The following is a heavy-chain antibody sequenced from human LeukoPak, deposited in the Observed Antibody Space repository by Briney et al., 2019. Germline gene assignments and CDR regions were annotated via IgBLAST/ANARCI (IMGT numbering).Heavy chain of an antibody. V-gene: IGHV3-30*04. D-gene: IGHD3-10*01. CDR1: GFTFSSYA. Sequence: GGSLRLSCAASGFTFSSYAMHWVRQAPGKGLEWVAVISYDGSNKYYADSVKGRFTISRDNSKSTLYLQMNSLRAEDTAVYYCASAGSFDYWGQGTLVTVSS. CDR3: ASAGSFDY. J-gene: IGHJ4*02. CDR2: ISYDGSNK.